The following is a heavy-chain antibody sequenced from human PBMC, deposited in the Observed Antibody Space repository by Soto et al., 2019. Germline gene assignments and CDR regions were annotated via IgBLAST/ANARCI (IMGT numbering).Heavy chain of an antibody. Sequence: PGGSLRLSCAASGFTFSSYAMSWVRQAPGKGLEWVSAISGSGGSTYYADSVKGRFTISRDNSKNTLYLQMNSLRAEDTAVYYCAKATLGGDGADCYFDYWGQGTLVTVSS. V-gene: IGHV3-23*01. CDR1: GFTFSSYA. CDR2: ISGSGGST. D-gene: IGHD3-10*01. J-gene: IGHJ4*02. CDR3: AKATLGGDGADCYFDY.